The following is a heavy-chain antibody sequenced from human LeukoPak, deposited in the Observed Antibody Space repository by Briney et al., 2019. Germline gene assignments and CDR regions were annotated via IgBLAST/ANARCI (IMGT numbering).Heavy chain of an antibody. Sequence: ETLSLTCAVYGGSFSGYSWSWIRQPPGKGLEWIGEINHSGSTNYNPSLKSRVTISVDTSKNQFSLKLSSVTAADTAVYYCARGVRNMVRGVDFDYWGQGTLVTVSS. D-gene: IGHD3-10*01. CDR2: INHSGST. V-gene: IGHV4-34*01. CDR1: GGSFSGYS. CDR3: ARGVRNMVRGVDFDY. J-gene: IGHJ4*02.